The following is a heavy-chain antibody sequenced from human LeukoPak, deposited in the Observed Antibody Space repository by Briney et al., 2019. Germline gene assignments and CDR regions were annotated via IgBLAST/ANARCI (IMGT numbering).Heavy chain of an antibody. CDR3: AGMGVPSRGYDPY. Sequence: PSETLSLTCTVSGGSISSSSYYWGWIRQPPGKGLEWIGSIYYSGNTYYNPSLKSRVTISVDTSKNQFSLRLSSVTAADTAVYYCAGMGVPSRGYDPYWGQGTLVTVSS. CDR1: GGSISSSSYY. J-gene: IGHJ4*02. CDR2: IYYSGNT. V-gene: IGHV4-39*07. D-gene: IGHD5-12*01.